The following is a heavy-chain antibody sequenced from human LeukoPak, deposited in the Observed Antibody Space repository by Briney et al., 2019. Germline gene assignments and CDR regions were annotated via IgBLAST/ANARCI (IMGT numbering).Heavy chain of an antibody. CDR2: IYYSGST. V-gene: IGHV4-59*01. J-gene: IGHJ4*02. CDR1: GGSISSYY. D-gene: IGHD3-3*01. Sequence: SETLSLTCTVSGGSISSYYWSWIRQPPGKGLEWIGYIYYSGSTNYNPSLKGRVTISVDTSKNQFSLKLSSVTAADTAVYYCARLNQYDFWSGYYTFDYWGQGTLVTVSS. CDR3: ARLNQYDFWSGYYTFDY.